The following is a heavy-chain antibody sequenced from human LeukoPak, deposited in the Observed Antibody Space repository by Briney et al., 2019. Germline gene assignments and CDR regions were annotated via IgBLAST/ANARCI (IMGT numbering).Heavy chain of an antibody. CDR1: GFTFSSYG. D-gene: IGHD5-24*01. CDR3: VRVPEMATTYFDY. J-gene: IGHJ4*02. CDR2: ISYDGSNK. Sequence: PGRSLRLSCAASGFTFSSYGMHWVRQAPGKGLEWVAVISYDGSNKYYADSVKGRFTISRDNSKNTLYLQMNSLRAEDTAVYYCVRVPEMATTYFDYWGQGTLVTVSS. V-gene: IGHV3-30*03.